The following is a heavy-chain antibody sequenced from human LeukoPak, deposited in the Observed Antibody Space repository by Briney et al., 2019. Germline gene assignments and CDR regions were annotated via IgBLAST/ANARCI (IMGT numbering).Heavy chain of an antibody. J-gene: IGHJ4*02. CDR3: AKGFLTVTTWFDY. D-gene: IGHD4-17*01. V-gene: IGHV3-30*18. CDR1: GFTFSSYG. Sequence: AGGSLRLSCAASGFTFSSYGMHWVRQAPGKGLEWVAVISYDGSNKYYADSVKGRFTISRDNSKNTLYLQMNSLRAEDTAVYYCAKGFLTVTTWFDYWGQGTLVTVSS. CDR2: ISYDGSNK.